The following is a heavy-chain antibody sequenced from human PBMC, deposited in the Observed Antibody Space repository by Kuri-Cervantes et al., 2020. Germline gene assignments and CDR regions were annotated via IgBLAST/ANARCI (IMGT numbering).Heavy chain of an antibody. CDR3: ARDFRYDPTYFDH. D-gene: IGHD1-1*01. CDR1: GRSISSYY. CDR2: TYYTGST. V-gene: IGHV4-59*01. J-gene: IGHJ4*02. Sequence: SETLSLTSTVSGRSISSYYWSWIRQPPGKGLEWIGYTYYTGSTNYNPSLKSRVTISVDTSKKQFSLKVTSVTAADTAVYYCARDFRYDPTYFDHWGQGTRVTVSS.